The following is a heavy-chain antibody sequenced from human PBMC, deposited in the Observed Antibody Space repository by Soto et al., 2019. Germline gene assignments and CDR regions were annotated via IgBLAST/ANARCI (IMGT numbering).Heavy chain of an antibody. CDR1: GGSFSGYY. D-gene: IGHD3-22*01. CDR3: ARMYFYGSSGHYPFDY. CDR2: INNRGRT. Sequence: PERLSLTWAVDGGSFSGYYWRWVRQLQGKGMEWNGEINNRGRTNKNPSLKSRVTRSVDTSQSQFSLKLDSVTTADTAVYYCARMYFYGSSGHYPFDYWGQGTLLTVS. V-gene: IGHV4-34*01. J-gene: IGHJ4*02.